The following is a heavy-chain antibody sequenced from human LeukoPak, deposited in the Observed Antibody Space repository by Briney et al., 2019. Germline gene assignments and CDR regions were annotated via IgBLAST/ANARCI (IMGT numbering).Heavy chain of an antibody. CDR2: ISYSGSTT. D-gene: IGHD3-16*01. V-gene: IGHV3-48*03. Sequence: PGGSLRLSCAASGFTFTNFEMNWVRQAPGKGLEWVSYISYSGSTTSYADSVKGRFTISRDNAKNTLYLQMNSLRAEDTAVYYCARAGAYHFDNWGQGTLVTVSS. J-gene: IGHJ4*02. CDR1: GFTFTNFE. CDR3: ARAGAYHFDN.